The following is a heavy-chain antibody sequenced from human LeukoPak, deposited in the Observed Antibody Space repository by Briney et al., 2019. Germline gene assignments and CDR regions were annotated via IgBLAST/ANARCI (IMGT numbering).Heavy chain of an antibody. CDR1: GGTFSSYA. CDR2: INPNSGGT. V-gene: IGHV1-2*02. D-gene: IGHD5-12*01. Sequence: VASVKVSCKASGGTFSSYAISWVRQAPGQGLEWMGWINPNSGGTNYAQKFQGRVTMTRDTSISTAYMELSRLRSDDTAVYYCARDFGFGGYYYYYYYYMDVWGKGTTVTVSS. J-gene: IGHJ6*03. CDR3: ARDFGFGGYYYYYYYYMDV.